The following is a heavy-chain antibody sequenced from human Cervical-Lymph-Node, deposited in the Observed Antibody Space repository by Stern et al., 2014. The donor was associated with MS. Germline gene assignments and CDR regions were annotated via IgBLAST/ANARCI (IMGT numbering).Heavy chain of an antibody. V-gene: IGHV7-4-1*02. CDR1: GYTFSHYA. D-gene: IGHD2-2*01. CDR2: IRTDTGNP. CDR3: ARESGESSTHDAFDI. Sequence: QDQLVQSGSELKKPGASVKVSCKASGYTFSHYALNWVRQAPGQGLELMGWIRTDTGNPTYAQGFTGRFVFSLDSSVSTAYLQISSLKAEDTAVYYCARESGESSTHDAFDIWGQGTMVTVSS. J-gene: IGHJ3*02.